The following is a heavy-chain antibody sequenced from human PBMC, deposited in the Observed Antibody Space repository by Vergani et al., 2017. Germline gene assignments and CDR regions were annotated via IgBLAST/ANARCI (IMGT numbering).Heavy chain of an antibody. V-gene: IGHV1-46*03. CDR3: ARGDYGILTGYRY. D-gene: IGHD3-9*01. CDR1: GYTFSNNY. J-gene: IGHJ4*02. CDR2: INPSGGHT. Sequence: QVQVVQSGAEVKKSGASVKVSCKTSGYTFSNNYMHWVRQAPGQGIEWMGIINPSGGHTNYAKKFQGRVTMTRDTSTSTVYMELSSLRSEDTAIYYCARGDYGILTGYRYWGQATLVTVSA.